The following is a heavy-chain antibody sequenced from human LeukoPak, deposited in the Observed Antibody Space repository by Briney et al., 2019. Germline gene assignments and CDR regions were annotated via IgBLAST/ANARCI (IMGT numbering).Heavy chain of an antibody. CDR1: GGSISSYY. Sequence: SETLSLTCTVSGGSISSYYWSWIRQPPGKGLGWVGYIYYSGSTNYNPSLKSRVTISVDTSKNQFSLKLSSVTAADTAVYYCARGDLVATENLFDYWGQGTLVTVSS. V-gene: IGHV4-59*01. J-gene: IGHJ4*02. CDR2: IYYSGST. CDR3: ARGDLVATENLFDY. D-gene: IGHD5-12*01.